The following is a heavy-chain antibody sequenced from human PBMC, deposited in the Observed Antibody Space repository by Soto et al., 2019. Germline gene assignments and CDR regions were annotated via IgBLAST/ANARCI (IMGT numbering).Heavy chain of an antibody. Sequence: QVQLQESGPGLVKPSETLSLTCTVSGGSISSYYWSWIRQPPGKGLEWIGYIYYSGSTNYTPSLKSRVTISVDTSKNQFSLKLSSVTAADTAVYYCARGDHYDFWSGRYGRGWFDPWGQGTLVTVSS. D-gene: IGHD3-3*01. CDR3: ARGDHYDFWSGRYGRGWFDP. CDR2: IYYSGST. CDR1: GGSISSYY. J-gene: IGHJ5*02. V-gene: IGHV4-59*01.